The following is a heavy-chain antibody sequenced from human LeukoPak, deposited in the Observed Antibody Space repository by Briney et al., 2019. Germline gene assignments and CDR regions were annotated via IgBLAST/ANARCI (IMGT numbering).Heavy chain of an antibody. CDR1: GDSFSNYY. CDR2: VYYSGST. D-gene: IGHD2-2*01. V-gene: IGHV4-59*08. J-gene: IGHJ5*01. CDR3: ASSPRLTTSWFLFDS. Sequence: SETLSLTRSVSGDSFSNYYWIWIRQPPGKGLEWIGYVYYSGSTNYNPSLKTRLHLSVDTSKNRFSLKLSSVTAADTAVYYCASSPRLTTSWFLFDSWGHGTLVTVSS.